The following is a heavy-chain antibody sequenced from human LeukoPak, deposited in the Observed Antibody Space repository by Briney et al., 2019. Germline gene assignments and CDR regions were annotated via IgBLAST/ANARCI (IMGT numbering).Heavy chain of an antibody. CDR1: GFTFSDYY. V-gene: IGHV3-11*01. CDR3: ARGVVTMVRGVIIHDDAFDI. D-gene: IGHD3-10*01. Sequence: GGSLRLSCAASGFTFSDYYMSWIRQAPGKGLEWVSYISSIVSTIYYADSVKGRFTISRDNAKNSLYLQMNSLRAEDTAVYYCARGVVTMVRGVIIHDDAFDIWGQGTMVTVSS. CDR2: ISSIVSTI. J-gene: IGHJ3*02.